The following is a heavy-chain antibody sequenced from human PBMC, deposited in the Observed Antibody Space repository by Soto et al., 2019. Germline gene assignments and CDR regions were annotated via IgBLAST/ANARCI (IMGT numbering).Heavy chain of an antibody. CDR1: GFTFSSYS. V-gene: IGHV3-48*01. CDR3: ARDLDEDIVVVPAAYLGDAFDI. D-gene: IGHD2-2*01. J-gene: IGHJ3*02. Sequence: PWGSLRLSCAASGFTFSSYSRNWVRQAPGKGLEWVSYISSSSSTIYYADSVKGRFTISRDNAKNSLYLQMNSLRAEDTAVYYCARDLDEDIVVVPAAYLGDAFDIWGQGKMVTVS. CDR2: ISSSSSTI.